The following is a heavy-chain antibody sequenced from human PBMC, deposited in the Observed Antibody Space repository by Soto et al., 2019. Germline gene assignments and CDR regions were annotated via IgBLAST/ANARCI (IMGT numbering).Heavy chain of an antibody. CDR2: ISSSSSYI. D-gene: IGHD5-12*01. V-gene: IGHV3-21*01. CDR3: ARLDLEWLRRDNDY. CDR1: GFTFSSYS. J-gene: IGHJ4*02. Sequence: GSLRLSCAASGFTFSSYSMNWVRQAPGKGLEWVSSISSSSSYIYYADSVKGRFTISRDNAKNSLYLQMNSLRAEDTAVYYCARLDLEWLRRDNDYWGQGTLVTVSS.